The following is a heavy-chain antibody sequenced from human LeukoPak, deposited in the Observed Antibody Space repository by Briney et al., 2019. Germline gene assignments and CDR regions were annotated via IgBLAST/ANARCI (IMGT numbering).Heavy chain of an antibody. CDR3: ARVVGPDAFDI. D-gene: IGHD1-26*01. V-gene: IGHV3-30-3*01. Sequence: GGSLRLSCAASGFTFSSYAMHWVRQAPGKGLEWVAVISYDGSNKYYADSVKGRFTISRDNSKNTLYLQMNSLRAEDTAVYYCARVVGPDAFDIWGQGTMVTVSS. CDR1: GFTFSSYA. J-gene: IGHJ3*02. CDR2: ISYDGSNK.